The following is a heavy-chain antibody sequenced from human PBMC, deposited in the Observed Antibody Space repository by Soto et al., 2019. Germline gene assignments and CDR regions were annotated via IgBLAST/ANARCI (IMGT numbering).Heavy chain of an antibody. CDR3: ARSVATVLDY. CDR1: GGCMSSSNW. CDR2: THHSGRT. Sequence: QVQLQESGPGLVKPSGTLSLTCTVSGGCMSSSNWWNWVRQPPGKGLEWIGETHHSGRTNYNPSLKSRVTISVDRSKNHFSLNLSSVTAADTAVYYCARSVATVLDYWSQGTLVTVSS. J-gene: IGHJ4*02. V-gene: IGHV4-4*02. D-gene: IGHD6-25*01.